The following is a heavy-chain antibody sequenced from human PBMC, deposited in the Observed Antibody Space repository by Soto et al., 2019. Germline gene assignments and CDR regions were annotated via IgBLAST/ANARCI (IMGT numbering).Heavy chain of an antibody. D-gene: IGHD6-19*01. V-gene: IGHV4-39*01. CDR2: IYSSGST. CDR1: DGSISSSSYY. CDR3: AWFSVWYSGEAFDI. J-gene: IGHJ3*02. Sequence: PETLSLTCTVPDGSISSSSYYWGWIRQPPGKGLEWIGSIYSSGSTYYNPSLKSRVTISVDTSKNQFSLKLSSVAAADTAVYYCAWFSVWYSGEAFDIWGQGTIGTLS.